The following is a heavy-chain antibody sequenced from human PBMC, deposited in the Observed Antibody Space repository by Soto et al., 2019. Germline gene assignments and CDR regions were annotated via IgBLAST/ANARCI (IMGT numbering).Heavy chain of an antibody. D-gene: IGHD3-3*01. CDR2: IYNIGST. CDR1: GGSITSDHYS. Sequence: PSETLSLTCTVSGGSITSDHYSWSWIRQYPGTALEWIGNIYNIGSTFYNPSLMSRVTISIDTSRTRFSLTLTSVTAADTAVYFCARDGRVLGWPTRAYGLDVSGRGTTVPV. J-gene: IGHJ6*02. V-gene: IGHV4-31*03. CDR3: ARDGRVLGWPTRAYGLDV.